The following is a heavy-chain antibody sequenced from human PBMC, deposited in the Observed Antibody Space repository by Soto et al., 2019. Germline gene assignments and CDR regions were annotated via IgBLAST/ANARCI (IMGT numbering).Heavy chain of an antibody. CDR2: IIPIFGIA. D-gene: IGHD2-15*01. CDR3: ARDLTAESLTVVNNYYYYGMDV. CDR1: SGTFISYA. J-gene: IGHJ6*02. V-gene: IGHV1-69*13. Sequence: VQVSCNAASGTFISYAIRCGRQAPGQGGEGMGGIIPIFGIANYAQKFQGRVTITADESTSTAYMELTSLRSEDTAVYYCARDLTAESLTVVNNYYYYGMDVWGQGTTVTVSS.